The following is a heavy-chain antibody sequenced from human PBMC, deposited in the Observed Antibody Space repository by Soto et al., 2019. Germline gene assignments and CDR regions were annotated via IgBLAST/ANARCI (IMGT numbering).Heavy chain of an antibody. Sequence: ASVKVSCKASGYTFTGYYMHWVRQAPGQGLEWMGWINPNSGGTNYAQKFQGWVTMTRDTSISTAYMELSRLRSDDTAVYYCAREGTDHYYDSSGYMDYWGQGTLVTVS. CDR2: INPNSGGT. V-gene: IGHV1-2*04. J-gene: IGHJ4*02. CDR1: GYTFTGYY. D-gene: IGHD3-22*01. CDR3: AREGTDHYYDSSGYMDY.